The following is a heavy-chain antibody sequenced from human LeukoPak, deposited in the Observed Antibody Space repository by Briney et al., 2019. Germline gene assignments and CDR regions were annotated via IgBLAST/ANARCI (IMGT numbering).Heavy chain of an antibody. CDR1: GGSISSYY. CDR2: IYYSGST. CDR3: ARVQAYGGKGYFDY. Sequence: SETLSLTCTVSGGSISSYYWSWIRQPPGKGLEWIGYIYYSGSTDYNPSLKSRVTISVDTSKNQFSLKLSSVTAADTAVYYCARVQAYGGKGYFDYWGQGTLVTVSS. J-gene: IGHJ4*02. V-gene: IGHV4-59*01. D-gene: IGHD4-23*01.